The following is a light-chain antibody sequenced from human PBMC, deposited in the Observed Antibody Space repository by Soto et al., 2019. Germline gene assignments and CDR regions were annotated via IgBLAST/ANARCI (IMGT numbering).Light chain of an antibody. CDR3: AAWDDSLSAWV. V-gene: IGLV1-47*01. J-gene: IGLJ3*02. CDR2: RNN. CDR1: SSNIGSNY. Sequence: QAVVTQPPSASGTPGQRVTISCSGSSSNIGSNYEYWYQQLPGTAPKLLIYRNNQRPSGVPDRFSGSKSGTSASLAISGFRSEDEADYYCAAWDDSLSAWVFGGGTKVTVL.